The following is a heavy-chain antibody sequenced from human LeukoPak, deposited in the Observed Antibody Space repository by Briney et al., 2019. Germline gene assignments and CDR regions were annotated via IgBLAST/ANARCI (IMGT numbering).Heavy chain of an antibody. Sequence: GGSLRLSCAAPGFTFSSYAMSWVRQAPGKGLEWVSYISSSGSTIYYADSVKGRFTISRDNAKNSLYLQMNSLRAEDTAVYYCARMGLDYGDYVEDWFDPWGQGTLVTVSS. CDR2: ISSSGSTI. J-gene: IGHJ5*02. D-gene: IGHD4-17*01. CDR3: ARMGLDYGDYVEDWFDP. V-gene: IGHV3-48*04. CDR1: GFTFSSYA.